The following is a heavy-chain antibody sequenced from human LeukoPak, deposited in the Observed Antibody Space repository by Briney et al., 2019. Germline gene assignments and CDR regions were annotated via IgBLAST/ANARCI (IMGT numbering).Heavy chain of an antibody. CDR1: GGSISSGDYY. V-gene: IGHV4-30-4*08. D-gene: IGHD3-22*01. J-gene: IGHJ5*02. CDR3: ARFYYYDSSGYYRKYNWFDP. Sequence: PSETLSLPCTVSGGSISSGDYYWSWIRQPPGKGLEWIGYIYYSGSTYYNPSLKSRVTISVDTSKNQFSLKLSSVTAADTAVYYCARFYYYDSSGYYRKYNWFDPWGQGTLVTVSS. CDR2: IYYSGST.